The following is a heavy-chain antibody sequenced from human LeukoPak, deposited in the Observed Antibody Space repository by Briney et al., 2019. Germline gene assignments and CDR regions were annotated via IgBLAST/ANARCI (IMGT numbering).Heavy chain of an antibody. D-gene: IGHD6-13*01. V-gene: IGHV3-30*02. Sequence: GGSLRLSCAASGFTFSSYGMHWVRQAPGKGLEWVAFIRYDGSEKYYADSVKGRFTISRDNSKNTLYLQMNSLRAEDTAVYYCAREPSEGIAAAGPYAFDIWGQGTMVTVSS. CDR1: GFTFSSYG. J-gene: IGHJ3*02. CDR2: IRYDGSEK. CDR3: AREPSEGIAAAGPYAFDI.